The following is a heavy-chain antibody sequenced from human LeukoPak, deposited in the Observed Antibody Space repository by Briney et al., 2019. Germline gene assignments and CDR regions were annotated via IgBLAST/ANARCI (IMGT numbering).Heavy chain of an antibody. J-gene: IGHJ4*02. CDR3: ARGKYCSGGSCYGTRRDGYNYYYY. V-gene: IGHV3-21*01. CDR2: ISSSSSYI. Sequence: GGSLRLSCAASGFTFSSYSMNWVRQAPGKGLEWVSSISSSSSYIYYADSVKGRFTISRDNAKNSLYLQMNSLRAEDTAVYYCARGKYCSGGSCYGTRRDGYNYYYYWGQGTLVTVSS. CDR1: GFTFSSYS. D-gene: IGHD2-15*01.